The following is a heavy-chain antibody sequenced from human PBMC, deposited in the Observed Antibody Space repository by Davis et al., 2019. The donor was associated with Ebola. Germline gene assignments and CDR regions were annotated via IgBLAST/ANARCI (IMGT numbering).Heavy chain of an antibody. J-gene: IGHJ5*02. CDR2: IYYSGST. Sequence: MPSETLSLTCTVSGGSISSSSYFWGWIRQPPGKGLEWIGSIYYSGSTYYNPSLKSRVTISVDTSKNQFSLKLSSVTAADTAVYYCARSYDFWSGYWFDPWGQGTLVIVSS. CDR1: GGSISSSSYF. D-gene: IGHD3-3*01. V-gene: IGHV4-39*07. CDR3: ARSYDFWSGYWFDP.